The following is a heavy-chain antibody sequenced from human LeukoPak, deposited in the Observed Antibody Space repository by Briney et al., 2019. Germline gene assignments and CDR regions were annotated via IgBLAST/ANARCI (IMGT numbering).Heavy chain of an antibody. CDR2: IYSGGAT. CDR3: ARDKDDAFDI. Sequence: GGSLRLSCAASGFTVSSNYMTWVRQAPGKGLEWVSVIYSGGATYYADSVKGRFTISRDNSKNTLYLQMNSLRAEDTAVYYCARDKDDAFDIWGQGTMVTVSS. CDR1: GFTVSSNY. J-gene: IGHJ3*02. V-gene: IGHV3-53*01.